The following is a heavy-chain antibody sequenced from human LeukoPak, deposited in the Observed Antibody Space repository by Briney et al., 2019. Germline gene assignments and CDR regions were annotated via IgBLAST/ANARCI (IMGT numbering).Heavy chain of an antibody. CDR3: ARGVYIAAAQYGY. D-gene: IGHD6-13*01. Sequence: SETLSLTYTVSGGSISSYYWSWIRQPPGKGLEWIGYIYYSGTTNYNPSLKSRVTISVDTSKDQFSLKLSSVTAADTAVYYCARGVYIAAAQYGYWGQGTLVTVSS. CDR1: GGSISSYY. V-gene: IGHV4-59*01. CDR2: IYYSGTT. J-gene: IGHJ4*02.